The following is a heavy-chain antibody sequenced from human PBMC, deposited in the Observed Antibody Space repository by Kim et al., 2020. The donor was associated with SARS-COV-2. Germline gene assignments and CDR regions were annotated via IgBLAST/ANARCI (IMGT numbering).Heavy chain of an antibody. CDR3: AKGSRPSYYYYYMDV. V-gene: IGHV3-9*01. CDR1: GFTFDDYA. Sequence: GGSLRLSCAASGFTFDDYAMHWVRQAPGKGLEWVSGISWNSGSIGYADSVKGRFTISRDNAKNSLYLQMNSLRAEDTALYYCAKGSRPSYYYYYMDVWG. J-gene: IGHJ6*03. CDR2: ISWNSGSI.